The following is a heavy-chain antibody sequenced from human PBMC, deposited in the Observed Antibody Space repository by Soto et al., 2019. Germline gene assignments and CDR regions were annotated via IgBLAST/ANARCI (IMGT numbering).Heavy chain of an antibody. CDR1: GGSFSGYY. CDR3: ARQGRRPTYYYYGMDV. Sequence: SETLSLTCAVYGGSFSGYYWTWIRQPPGTGLEWIGEINHSGSTNYNPSLKSRVTISVDTSKNQFSLKLSSVTAADTAVYYCARQGRRPTYYYYGMDVWGQGTTVTVSS. CDR2: INHSGST. V-gene: IGHV4-34*01. J-gene: IGHJ6*02. D-gene: IGHD3-10*01.